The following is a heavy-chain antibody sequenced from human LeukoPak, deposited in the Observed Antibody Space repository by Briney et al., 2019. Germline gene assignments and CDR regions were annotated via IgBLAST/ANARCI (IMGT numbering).Heavy chain of an antibody. Sequence: SETLSLTCTVSGGSISSGSYYWSWIRQPAGKGLEWIGRIYTSGSTNYNPSLKSRVTISVDTSKNQFSLKLSSVTAADTAVYYCARAGIRISGYDSFYYYYMDVWGKGTTVTISS. CDR3: ARAGIRISGYDSFYYYYMDV. J-gene: IGHJ6*03. CDR1: GGSISSGSYY. V-gene: IGHV4-61*02. D-gene: IGHD5-12*01. CDR2: IYTSGST.